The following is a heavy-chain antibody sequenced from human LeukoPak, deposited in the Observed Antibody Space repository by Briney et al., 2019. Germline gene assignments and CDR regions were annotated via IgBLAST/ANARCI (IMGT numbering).Heavy chain of an antibody. CDR2: FKSKAAGGTT. CDR1: GFTFSVTW. CDR3: TRGAPQADVFDI. J-gene: IGHJ3*02. Sequence: GGSLRLSCAASGFTFSVTWMSWFRQAPGGGLKGVGRFKSKAAGGTTDYAAPVAGRFTISRDDSKNMLYLQMNSLKTEDTAVYYCTRGAPQADVFDIWGQGTMVTVSS. D-gene: IGHD1-26*01. V-gene: IGHV3-15*01.